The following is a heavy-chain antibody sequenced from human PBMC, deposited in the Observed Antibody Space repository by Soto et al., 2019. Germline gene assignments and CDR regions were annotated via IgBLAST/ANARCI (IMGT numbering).Heavy chain of an antibody. CDR2: IYYSGST. Sequence: SETLSLTCTVSGGSISSSSYYWGWIRQPPGKGLEYIGSIYYSGSTYYNPSLKSRVTISVDTSKNQFSLKLTSVTAADTAVYYCATVGPDYYDNSGGDYWGQGTLVTVSS. CDR3: ATVGPDYYDNSGGDY. J-gene: IGHJ4*02. CDR1: GGSISSSSYY. V-gene: IGHV4-39*01. D-gene: IGHD3-22*01.